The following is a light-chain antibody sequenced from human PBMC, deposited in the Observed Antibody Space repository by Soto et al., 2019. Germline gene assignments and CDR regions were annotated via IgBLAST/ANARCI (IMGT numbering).Light chain of an antibody. CDR1: QSVSSY. CDR2: GAS. V-gene: IGKV3-15*01. CDR3: QQYNNWPPVT. J-gene: IGKJ5*01. Sequence: DILLKQSSATLCLSPRERATLSCRASQSVSSYLAWYQQKPGQAPRLLIYGASTRATGIPARFSGSGSGTEFTLTISSLQSEDFAVYYCQQYNNWPPVTVGQGTRLEIK.